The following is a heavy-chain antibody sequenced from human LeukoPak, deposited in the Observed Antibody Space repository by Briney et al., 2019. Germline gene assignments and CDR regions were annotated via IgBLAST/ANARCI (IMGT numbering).Heavy chain of an antibody. CDR3: ARGKYSSGWYYFDY. Sequence: GGSLRLSCAASGFTFSSYGMHWVRQAPGKGLEWVAVMSYDGNYKSYADSVKGRFTTSRDNPKNTLYLQMNSLRADDTAVYYCARGKYSSGWYYFDYWGQGTLVTVSS. V-gene: IGHV3-33*08. CDR1: GFTFSSYG. CDR2: MSYDGNYK. J-gene: IGHJ4*02. D-gene: IGHD6-19*01.